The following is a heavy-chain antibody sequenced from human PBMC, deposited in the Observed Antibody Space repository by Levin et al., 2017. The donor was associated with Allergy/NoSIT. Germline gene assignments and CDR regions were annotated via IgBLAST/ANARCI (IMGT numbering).Heavy chain of an antibody. CDR1: GGSVSSGSYY. D-gene: IGHD5-18*01. Sequence: PGGSLRLSCTVSGGSVSSGSYYWSWIRQPPGKGLDWIGYIYYSGSTNYNPSLKSRVTISVDTSKNQFSLKLSSVTAADTAVYYCARESVDTAMSFDLWGRGTLVTVSS. V-gene: IGHV4-61*01. CDR3: ARESVDTAMSFDL. CDR2: IYYSGST. J-gene: IGHJ2*01.